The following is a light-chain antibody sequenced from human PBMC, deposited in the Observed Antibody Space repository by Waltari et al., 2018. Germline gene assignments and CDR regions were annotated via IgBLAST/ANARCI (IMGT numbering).Light chain of an antibody. V-gene: IGLV1-47*01. Sequence: QSVLTQPPSASETPGQRVTISCSGSHSNLGSNYLYWYQQLPGTAPKPLICRNNLRPSGGAKRVSASKCGTLASLVISGLRSEDEGVYYCAAWDDSHYVFGGGTTVTVL. J-gene: IGLJ1*01. CDR3: AAWDDSHYV. CDR1: HSNLGSNY. CDR2: RNN.